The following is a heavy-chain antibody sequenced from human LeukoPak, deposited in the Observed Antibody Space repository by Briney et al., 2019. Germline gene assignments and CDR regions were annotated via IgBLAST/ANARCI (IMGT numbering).Heavy chain of an antibody. D-gene: IGHD6-19*01. CDR3: AKRSEESSGYFDY. V-gene: IGHV3-23*01. CDR1: GITFIKYS. J-gene: IGHJ4*02. Sequence: GGSLRLSCAASGITFIKYSMTWVRQAPGKGLEWVSAITGSGTFTDYADSVKGRFTISRDNSKNTLYLQMNSMRAEDTAVYYCAKRSEESSGYFDYWGPGTLVTVSS. CDR2: ITGSGTFT.